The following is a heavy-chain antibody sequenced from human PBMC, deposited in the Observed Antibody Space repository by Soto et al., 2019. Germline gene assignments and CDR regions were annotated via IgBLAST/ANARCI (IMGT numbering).Heavy chain of an antibody. D-gene: IGHD6-19*01. V-gene: IGHV1-18*04. Sequence: ASVKASCKASGYTFTSYGISWVRQAPGQGLEWMGWISAYNGNTNYAQKLQGRVTMTTDTSTSTAYMELRSLRSDDTAVYYCARSIAVAGSLGNWFDPWGQGTLVTVSS. J-gene: IGHJ5*02. CDR3: ARSIAVAGSLGNWFDP. CDR1: GYTFTSYG. CDR2: ISAYNGNT.